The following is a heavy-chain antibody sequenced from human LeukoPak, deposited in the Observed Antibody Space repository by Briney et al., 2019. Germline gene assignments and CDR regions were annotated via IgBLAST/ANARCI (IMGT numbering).Heavy chain of an antibody. Sequence: ASVKVSCKASGYTFTDYYIHWVRQAPGQGLEWMGWVNPNSGDTNHAHKFQGRVTMTSDTSISTAYMDLNRVRSDDTAVYYCALLFSSTWYRFDSWGQGTLFTVSS. V-gene: IGHV1-2*02. CDR1: GYTFTDYY. D-gene: IGHD6-13*01. CDR3: ALLFSSTWYRFDS. CDR2: VNPNSGDT. J-gene: IGHJ4*02.